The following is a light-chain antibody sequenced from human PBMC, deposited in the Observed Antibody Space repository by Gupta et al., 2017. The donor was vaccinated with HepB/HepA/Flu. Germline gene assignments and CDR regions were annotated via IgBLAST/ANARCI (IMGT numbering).Light chain of an antibody. CDR1: QRISSN. J-gene: IGKJ4*01. CDR2: GAS. CDR3: QQDNNLLT. V-gene: IGKV3-15*01. Sequence: EIVMTQSPDTLSVSPGERATLSCRASQRISSNLAWYQKKPGQAPRLLMYGASTRATGIPDRFSGSGSGTEFTLTSSSRQSEDFAVYYGQQDNNLLTFGGGTKVEIK.